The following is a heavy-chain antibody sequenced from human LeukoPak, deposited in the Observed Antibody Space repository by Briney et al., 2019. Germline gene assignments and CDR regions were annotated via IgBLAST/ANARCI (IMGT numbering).Heavy chain of an antibody. D-gene: IGHD3-3*01. CDR1: GFTFSSYS. CDR2: ISSSSSYI. V-gene: IGHV3-21*01. CDR3: ARGDPDISFGVAGEAFDI. J-gene: IGHJ3*02. Sequence: PGGSLSLFCAASGFTFSSYSMNWVRQAPGKGLEWVSSISSSSSYIYYADSMKGRFTISRDNAKKSLYLQMNSLRAEDTAVYYCARGDPDISFGVAGEAFDIWGQGTMVTVSS.